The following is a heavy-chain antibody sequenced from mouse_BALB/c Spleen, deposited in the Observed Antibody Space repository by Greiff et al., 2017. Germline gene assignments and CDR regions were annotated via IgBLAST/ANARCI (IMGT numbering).Heavy chain of an antibody. J-gene: IGHJ4*01. CDR1: GYSITSDYA. D-gene: IGHD1-1*01. CDR2: ISYSGST. V-gene: IGHV3-2*02. Sequence: EVQLQQSGPGLVKPSQSLSLTCTVTGYSITSDYAWNWIRQFPGNKLEWMGYISYSGSTSYNPSLKSRISITRDTSKNQFFLQLNSVTTEDTATYYCARSYYYGSRDAMDYWGQGTSVTVSS. CDR3: ARSYYYGSRDAMDY.